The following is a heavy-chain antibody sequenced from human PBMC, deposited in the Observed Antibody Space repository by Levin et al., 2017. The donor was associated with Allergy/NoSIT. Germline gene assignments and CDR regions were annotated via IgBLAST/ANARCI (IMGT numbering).Heavy chain of an antibody. Sequence: TFNNYAVTWVRQAPGKGLEWVSTISADGESTYYADSVKGRFTISRDNSKNTLYLQMNSVRAEDTAIYYCAIPTSGWYSPLDYWGQGTLVTVSS. V-gene: IGHV3-23*01. J-gene: IGHJ4*02. D-gene: IGHD6-19*01. CDR2: ISADGEST. CDR1: TFNNYA. CDR3: AIPTSGWYSPLDY.